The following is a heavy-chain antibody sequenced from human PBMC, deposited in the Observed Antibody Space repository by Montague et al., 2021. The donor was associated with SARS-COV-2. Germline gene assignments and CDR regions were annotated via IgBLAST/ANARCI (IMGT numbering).Heavy chain of an antibody. V-gene: IGHV3-30*09. J-gene: IGHJ4*02. D-gene: IGHD6-19*01. CDR3: VRASLIKARIAVAGTTVY. CDR2: ISYDGSNK. CDR1: GFTSNNYA. Sequence: SLRLSCAASGFTSNNYAMHWVRQAPGKGLEWVAIISYDGSNKYYADSVKGRFAIPRDNSKNTLYLQMNSLRAEDTAVYYCVRASLIKARIAVAGTTVYWGQGTLVTISS.